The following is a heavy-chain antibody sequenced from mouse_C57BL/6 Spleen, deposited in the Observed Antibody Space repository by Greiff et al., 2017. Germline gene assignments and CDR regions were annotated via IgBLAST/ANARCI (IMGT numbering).Heavy chain of an antibody. D-gene: IGHD1-1*01. Sequence: EVKLVESGAELVKPGASVKLSCTASGFNIKDYYMHWVKQRTEQGLEWIGRIDPEDGDTKYAAKFQGKATITADTSSNTAYLQLSSLTSEDTAVYYCAPYGSSLWFAYWGQGTLVTVSA. CDR2: IDPEDGDT. J-gene: IGHJ3*01. CDR1: GFNIKDYY. V-gene: IGHV14-2*01. CDR3: APYGSSLWFAY.